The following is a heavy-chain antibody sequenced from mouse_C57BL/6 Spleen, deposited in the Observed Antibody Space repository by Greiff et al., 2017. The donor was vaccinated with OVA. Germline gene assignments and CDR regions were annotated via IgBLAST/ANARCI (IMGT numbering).Heavy chain of an antibody. CDR3: ARRRAYYSNPSGFAY. CDR2: ILPGSGST. CDR1: GYTFTGYW. J-gene: IGHJ3*01. D-gene: IGHD2-5*01. Sequence: QVQLQQPGAELMKPGASVKLSCKATGYTFTGYWIEWVKQRPGHGLEWIGEILPGSGSTNYNEKFKGKATFTAATSSNTPYMQLSSLTTEDSAIYYCARRRAYYSNPSGFAYWGQGTLVTVSA. V-gene: IGHV1-9*01.